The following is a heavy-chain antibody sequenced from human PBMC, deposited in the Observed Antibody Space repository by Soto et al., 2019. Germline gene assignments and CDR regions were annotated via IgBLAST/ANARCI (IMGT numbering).Heavy chain of an antibody. Sequence: PSETLSLACTVSDGSISSTSNYWGWIRQPPGKGMEWIGIIDYSGSTDHNPSLKSRITISVNTSKNQYSLKLISVIAADTAVYYCARVREGYWGQGTLVTVSS. CDR2: IDYSGST. CDR3: ARVREGY. V-gene: IGHV4-39*07. J-gene: IGHJ4*02. CDR1: DGSISSTSNY.